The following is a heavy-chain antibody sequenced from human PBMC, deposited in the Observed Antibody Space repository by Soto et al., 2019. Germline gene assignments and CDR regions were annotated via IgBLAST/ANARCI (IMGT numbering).Heavy chain of an antibody. D-gene: IGHD3-10*01. CDR1: GGSVSSGSYY. J-gene: IGHJ6*02. CDR2: IYYSGST. V-gene: IGHV4-61*01. Sequence: QAQLQESGPGLVKPSETLSLTCTVSGGSVSSGSYYWSWIRQPPGKGLEWIGYIYYSGSTNYNPSLKSRVTISVDTSKNQFSLKLSSVTAADTAVYYCARDGGYYYGMDVWGQGTTVTVSS. CDR3: ARDGGYYYGMDV.